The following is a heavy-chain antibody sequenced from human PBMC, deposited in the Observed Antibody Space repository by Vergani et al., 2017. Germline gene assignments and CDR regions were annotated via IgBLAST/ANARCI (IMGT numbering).Heavy chain of an antibody. CDR2: ISSSSSYI. J-gene: IGHJ4*02. V-gene: IGHV3-21*01. Sequence: EVQLVESGGGLVKPGGSLRLSCAASGFTFSSYSMNWVRQAPGKGLEWVSSISSSSSYIYYADSVKGRFTISRDNAKNSLYLQMNSLRAEGTAVYYCASHTGPSKGPFGYWGQGTLVTVSS. CDR1: GFTFSSYS. CDR3: ASHTGPSKGPFGY.